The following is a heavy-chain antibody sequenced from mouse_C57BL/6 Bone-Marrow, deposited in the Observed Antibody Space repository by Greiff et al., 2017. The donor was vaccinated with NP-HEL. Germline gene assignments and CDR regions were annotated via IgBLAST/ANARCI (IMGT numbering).Heavy chain of an antibody. V-gene: IGHV1-54*01. D-gene: IGHD2-5*01. J-gene: IGHJ4*01. CDR2: INPGSGGT. CDR3: ARRLIVTTYYYAMDY. CDR1: GYAFTNYL. Sequence: VQLQQSGAELVRPGTSVKVSCKASGYAFTNYLIEWVKQRPGQGLEWIGVINPGSGGTNYNEKFQGKATLTADKSSSTAYMQLSSLTSEDSAVYFCARRLIVTTYYYAMDYWGQGTSVTVSS.